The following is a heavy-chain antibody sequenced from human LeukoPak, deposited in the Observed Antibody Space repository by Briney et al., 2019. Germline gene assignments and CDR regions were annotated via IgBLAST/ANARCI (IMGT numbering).Heavy chain of an antibody. D-gene: IGHD4-17*01. V-gene: IGHV5-51*01. J-gene: IGHJ6*02. CDR2: IYPSGSDT. CDR3: ARRYGHGLGV. Sequence: GESLKISCKGSGYNFATYWIDWVRQLPGKGLEWVGIIYPSGSDTRYSPSFQGQVTISADKSISTAYLQWSSLKASDTAIYYCARRYGHGLGVWGQGTTVTVSS. CDR1: GYNFATYW.